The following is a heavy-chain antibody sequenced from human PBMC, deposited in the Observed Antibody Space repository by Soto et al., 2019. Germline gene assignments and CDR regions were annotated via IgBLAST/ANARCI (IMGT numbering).Heavy chain of an antibody. Sequence: QVQLQQWGAGLLKPSETLSLNCAVYGGSFSGYYWSWIRQPPGKGLEWIGEINHRGSINYNPSLKSRVTMSVDTSKNPFSAKLNSVTAADSAVFYCARGSRMRIPAASGRAYCYQGLDVWGQGTAVTVSS. CDR3: ARGSRMRIPAASGRAYCYQGLDV. CDR1: GGSFSGYY. D-gene: IGHD2-15*01. V-gene: IGHV4-34*01. J-gene: IGHJ6*02. CDR2: INHRGSI.